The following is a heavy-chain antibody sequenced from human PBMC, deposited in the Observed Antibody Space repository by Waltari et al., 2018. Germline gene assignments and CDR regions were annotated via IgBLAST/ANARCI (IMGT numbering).Heavy chain of an antibody. CDR3: ARSLDGYSSPGDGMDV. V-gene: IGHV3-21*01. Sequence: EVQLVQSGGGLVKPGGSLRLSCEASGFNFHYYSMNWARQAPGKGLEWISSISSNSIYIYYADSVKGRFTISRDDAKNSVYLQVNSLRADDTAVYYCARSLDGYSSPGDGMDVWGQGSTVSVSS. CDR2: ISSNSIYI. D-gene: IGHD5-18*01. CDR1: GFNFHYYS. J-gene: IGHJ6*02.